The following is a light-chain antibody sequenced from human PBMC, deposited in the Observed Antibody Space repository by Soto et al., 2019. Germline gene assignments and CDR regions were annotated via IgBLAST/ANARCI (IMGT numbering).Light chain of an antibody. Sequence: QSALTQPPSASGSPGQSVTISCTGTSSDVCGYNYVSWYQQHPGKVPKLMIYEVSKRPSGVPDRFSGSKSGNTASLTVSGLQAEDEADYYCSSYAGSNNLGVFGGGTKLTVL. CDR2: EVS. CDR1: SSDVCGYNY. V-gene: IGLV2-8*01. CDR3: SSYAGSNNLGV. J-gene: IGLJ2*01.